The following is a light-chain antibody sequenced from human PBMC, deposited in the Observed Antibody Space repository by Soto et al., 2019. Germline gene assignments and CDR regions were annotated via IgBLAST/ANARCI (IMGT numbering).Light chain of an antibody. Sequence: QSVLTQPPSASGTPGQRVTISCSGSTSNVGINSVFWYQHLPGTAPKLLIYRSNQRASGVPDRFSGSKSGTSASLAISGLRSEDEADYYCAAWDDSLSGQVFGGGTKLTV. CDR3: AAWDDSLSGQV. J-gene: IGLJ2*01. V-gene: IGLV1-47*01. CDR2: RSN. CDR1: TSNVGINS.